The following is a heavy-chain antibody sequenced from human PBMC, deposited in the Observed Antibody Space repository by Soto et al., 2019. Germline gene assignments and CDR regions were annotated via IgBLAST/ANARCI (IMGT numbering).Heavy chain of an antibody. V-gene: IGHV4-39*01. CDR1: GGSISSSGYY. CDR3: ASLIGVAKPYFYY. CDR2: VSYSGTT. J-gene: IGHJ4*02. Sequence: SETLSLTCTVSGGSISSSGYYWGWIRQPPGRGLEWIGNVSYSGTTNYNPPLKSRVTISVDTPKNRFSLNLSSVTAADSAVYFCASLIGVAKPYFYYWGQGIQVTVSS. D-gene: IGHD3-3*01.